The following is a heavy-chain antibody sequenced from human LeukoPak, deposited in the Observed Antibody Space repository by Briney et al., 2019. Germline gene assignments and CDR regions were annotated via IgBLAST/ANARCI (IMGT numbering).Heavy chain of an antibody. V-gene: IGHV3-9*01. J-gene: IGHJ4*02. Sequence: GGSLRLSCAASGFTFDDYAMHWVRQAPGKGLEWVSGISWNSYNIGYADSVKGRFTISRDNAKNSMYLQMNSLRAEDTALYYCTKGGMTTMTAFDFWGQGTLVTVSS. CDR3: TKGGMTTMTAFDF. D-gene: IGHD4-17*01. CDR2: ISWNSYNI. CDR1: GFTFDDYA.